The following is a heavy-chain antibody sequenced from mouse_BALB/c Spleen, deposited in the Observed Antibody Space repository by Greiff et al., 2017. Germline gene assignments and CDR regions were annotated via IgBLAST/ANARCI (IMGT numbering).Heavy chain of an antibody. J-gene: IGHJ2*01. V-gene: IGHV3-8*02. Sequence: EVKLVESGPSLVKPSQTLSLTCSVTGDSITSGYWNWIRKFPGNKLEYMGYISYSGSTYYNPSLKSRISITRDTSKNQYYLQLNSVTTEDTATYYCARFHYCGSSPYYFDYWGQGTTLTVSS. CDR1: GDSITSGY. CDR3: ARFHYCGSSPYYFDY. D-gene: IGHD1-1*01. CDR2: ISYSGST.